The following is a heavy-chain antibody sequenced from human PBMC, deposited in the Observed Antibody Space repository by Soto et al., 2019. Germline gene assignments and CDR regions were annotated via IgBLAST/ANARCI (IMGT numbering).Heavy chain of an antibody. Sequence: PSETLSLTCAVYGGSFSGYYWSWIRQPPGKGLEWIGEINHSGSTNYNPSLKSRVTISVDTSKNQFSLKLSSVTAADTAVYYCARGTGKGTERWGQGTLVTVSS. D-gene: IGHD1-1*01. CDR1: GGSFSGYY. CDR2: INHSGST. CDR3: ARGTGKGTER. J-gene: IGHJ4*02. V-gene: IGHV4-34*01.